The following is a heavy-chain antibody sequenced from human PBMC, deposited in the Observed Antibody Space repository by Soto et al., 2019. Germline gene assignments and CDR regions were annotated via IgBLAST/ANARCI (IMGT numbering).Heavy chain of an antibody. CDR1: GLSFNDSA. J-gene: IGHJ6*02. Sequence: EVQLVESGGGLVQPGGSLKLSCAAAGLSFNDSALHWVRQVSGKGLEWVGRIRSKANSYATIYAASVKGRFTMSRDDSKNTAYLQMNSLKIEDTAVYYCSRKLDGAADLPSHFYGMDVWGHGTTVTVSS. D-gene: IGHD6-13*01. CDR2: IRSKANSYAT. V-gene: IGHV3-73*02. CDR3: SRKLDGAADLPSHFYGMDV.